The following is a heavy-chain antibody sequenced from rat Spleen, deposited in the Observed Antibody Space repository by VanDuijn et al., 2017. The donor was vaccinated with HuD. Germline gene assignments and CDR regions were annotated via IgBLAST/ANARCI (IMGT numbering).Heavy chain of an antibody. CDR3: ARHGAAAIPFAY. CDR2: ISTGGGNT. J-gene: IGHJ3*01. V-gene: IGHV5-25*01. D-gene: IGHD1-2*01. CDR1: RLTFSNYY. Sequence: EVQLVESGGGLVQPGRSLKLSCAASRLTFSNYYMAWVRQAPTKGLEWVAYISTGGGNTYYRDSVKGRFTISRDNAKSTLYLQMDSLRSEDTATYYCARHGAAAIPFAYWGQGTLVTVSS.